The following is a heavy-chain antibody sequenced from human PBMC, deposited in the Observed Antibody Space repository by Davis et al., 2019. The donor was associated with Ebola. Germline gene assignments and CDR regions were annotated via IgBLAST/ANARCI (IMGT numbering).Heavy chain of an antibody. J-gene: IGHJ4*02. CDR3: ARGFSYGSYYFDH. V-gene: IGHV5-51*01. Sequence: SCKGHVTISADKSINTAYLQWSSLEASDTAIYYCARGFSYGSYYFDHWGQGTLVSVSS. D-gene: IGHD5-18*01.